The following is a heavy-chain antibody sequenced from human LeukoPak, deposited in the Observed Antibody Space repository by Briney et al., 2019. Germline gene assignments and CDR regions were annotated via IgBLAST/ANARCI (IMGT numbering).Heavy chain of an antibody. D-gene: IGHD4-17*01. V-gene: IGHV5-51*01. Sequence: GASLKISCKGSGYSFTSYCIAWVRRMPGKGLAWMGIIYPRDSDTRYSPSFQGQVTISADKSIGTAYLQWSSLKASDTAMYYCARRDYGSDYWGQGPLVTVSS. CDR3: ARRDYGSDY. CDR2: IYPRDSDT. CDR1: GYSFTSYC. J-gene: IGHJ4*02.